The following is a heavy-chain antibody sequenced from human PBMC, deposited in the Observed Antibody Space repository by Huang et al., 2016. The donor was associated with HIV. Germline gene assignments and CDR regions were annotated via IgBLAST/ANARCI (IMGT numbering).Heavy chain of an antibody. CDR2: SSGSGGST. CDR1: GFTFSAFA. Sequence: EVQLLESGGGLVQPGGSLRLSCATSGFTFSAFAMSWVRQAPGRGLEWVSTSSGSGGSTYYGDSAKGRFTVYRDNANNTLYLQMNSLRADDTAVYYCAKDRPTDYWGKGTLVVVSS. V-gene: IGHV3-23*01. J-gene: IGHJ4*02. CDR3: AKDRPTDY.